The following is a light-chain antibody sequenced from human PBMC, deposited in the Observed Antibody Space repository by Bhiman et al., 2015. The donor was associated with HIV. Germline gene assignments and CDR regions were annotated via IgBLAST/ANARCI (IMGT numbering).Light chain of an antibody. V-gene: IGLV6-57*01. CDR1: SGSIASNY. CDR3: QSSDNRDTVV. Sequence: NFMLTQPHSVSESPGKTVTISCSRSSGSIASNYVQWYQQRPGSSPTTVIYEHDQRPSGVPDRFSGSIDLSSNSASLTISGLRTEDEADYYCQSSDNRDTVVFGGGTKLTVL. J-gene: IGLJ2*01. CDR2: EHD.